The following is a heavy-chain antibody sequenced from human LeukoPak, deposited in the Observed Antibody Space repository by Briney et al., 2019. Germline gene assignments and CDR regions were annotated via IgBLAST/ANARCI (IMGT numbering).Heavy chain of an antibody. V-gene: IGHV5-51*01. Sequence: GESLKISCKGSGYTFTNYWIGWVRQMPGKGLEWMGIIYPGDSNTRYSPSFQGQVTISVDKSISTAYMQWSSLKASDTAMYYCARLFYGSGSHNWFDPWGQGTLVTVSS. CDR1: GYTFTNYW. J-gene: IGHJ5*02. CDR2: IYPGDSNT. D-gene: IGHD3-10*01. CDR3: ARLFYGSGSHNWFDP.